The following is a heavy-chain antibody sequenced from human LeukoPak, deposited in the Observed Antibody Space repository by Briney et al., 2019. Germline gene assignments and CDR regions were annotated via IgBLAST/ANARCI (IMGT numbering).Heavy chain of an antibody. CDR1: GYTFTSYG. CDR3: ARESDYDFWSGYSRWFDP. CDR2: ISAYNGNT. D-gene: IGHD3-3*01. J-gene: IGHJ5*02. V-gene: IGHV1-18*01. Sequence: ASVKVSCTASGYTFTSYGISWVRQAPGQGLEWMGWISAYNGNTNYAQKLQGRVTMTTDTSTSTAYMELRSLRSDDTAVYYCARESDYDFWSGYSRWFDPWGQGTLVTVSP.